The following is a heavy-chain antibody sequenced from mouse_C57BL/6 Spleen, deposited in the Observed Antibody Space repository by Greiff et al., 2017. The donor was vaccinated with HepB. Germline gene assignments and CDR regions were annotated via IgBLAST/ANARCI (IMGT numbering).Heavy chain of an antibody. CDR1: GYTFTDYY. CDR3: ARDTTVYYFDY. J-gene: IGHJ2*01. Sequence: VQLQQSGPELVKPGASVKISCKASGYTFTDYYMNWVKQSHGKSLEWIGDINPNNGGTSYNQKCKGKATLTVDKSYTTASMELRSLTSEDSAVYYCARDTTVYYFDYWGQGTTLTVSS. D-gene: IGHD1-1*01. CDR2: INPNNGGT. V-gene: IGHV1-26*01.